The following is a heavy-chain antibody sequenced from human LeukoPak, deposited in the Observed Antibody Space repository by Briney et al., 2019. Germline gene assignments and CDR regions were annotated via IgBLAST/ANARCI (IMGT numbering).Heavy chain of an antibody. Sequence: GGSLRLSCAASELTVSDDYMSWVRQAPGEGLEWVSVIYTRGNSYYADSVRGRFTISRDNSKNTLYLQMNSLRAEDTAVYYCARVETVAGIPFWNWGQGTLVTVSS. V-gene: IGHV3-66*01. D-gene: IGHD3-3*01. CDR1: ELTVSDDY. J-gene: IGHJ4*02. CDR3: ARVETVAGIPFWN. CDR2: IYTRGNS.